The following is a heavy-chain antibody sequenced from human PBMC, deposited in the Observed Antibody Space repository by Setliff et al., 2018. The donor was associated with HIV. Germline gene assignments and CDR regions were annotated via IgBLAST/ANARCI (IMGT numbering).Heavy chain of an antibody. CDR2: ISGSGGST. CDR3: AKDQYYDSSGYQVV. J-gene: IGHJ4*02. D-gene: IGHD3-22*01. CDR1: GLTFSHFA. Sequence: GGSLRLSCAASGLTFSHFAMTWVRQAPGKGLEWLCTISGSGGSTYYADSVKGRFTISRDNSKNTLYLQMNSLRAEDTAVYYCAKDQYYDSSGYQVVWGQGTLVTVSS. V-gene: IGHV3-23*01.